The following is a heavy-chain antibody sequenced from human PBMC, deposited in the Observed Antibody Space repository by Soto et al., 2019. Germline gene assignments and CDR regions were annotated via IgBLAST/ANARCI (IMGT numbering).Heavy chain of an antibody. Sequence: ASVKVSCKTSGYTFSAYYVHWARRAPGRGFQWLGWINPSNEVTTFSEFFQGRITMTRDTSTTTANRELNGLTSDDTAVYYCRGGGWGDSPIDYWGQGTQVTVSS. V-gene: IGHV1-2*02. CDR3: RGGGWGDSPIDY. J-gene: IGHJ4*02. CDR2: INPSNEVT. D-gene: IGHD1-26*01. CDR1: GYTFSAYY.